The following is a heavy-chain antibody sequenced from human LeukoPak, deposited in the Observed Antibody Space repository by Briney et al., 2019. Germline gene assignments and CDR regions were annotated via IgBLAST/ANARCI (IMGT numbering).Heavy chain of an antibody. CDR3: AETTPQDWFDS. J-gene: IGHJ5*01. Sequence: SETLTLTCRVSGASISGSNYYWGWIGQAPEKEREWIGSIYYSGGTYYNPRLNSRVTISVDTSKNQVSLKLDSVTAADSAVYYCAETTPQDWFDSWGQGTLVTVSS. CDR2: IYYSGGT. V-gene: IGHV4-39*07. D-gene: IGHD1-7*01. CDR1: GASISGSNYY.